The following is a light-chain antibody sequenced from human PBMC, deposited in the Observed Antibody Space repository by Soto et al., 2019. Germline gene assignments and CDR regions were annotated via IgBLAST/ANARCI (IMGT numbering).Light chain of an antibody. CDR1: QTLSNY. CDR2: ATA. V-gene: IGKV1-39*01. Sequence: DIQMTQSPSSLSASVGDRVTITCRASQTLSNYVNWYQQKPGQAPTLLIYATANLQRGVPSRFSGSGSGTDFTLTISSLQPEDFATYYCQQSYSTPPYTFGQGNNLEIK. CDR3: QQSYSTPPYT. J-gene: IGKJ2*01.